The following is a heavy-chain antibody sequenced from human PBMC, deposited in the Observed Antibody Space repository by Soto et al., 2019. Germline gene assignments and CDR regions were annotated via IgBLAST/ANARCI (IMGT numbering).Heavy chain of an antibody. D-gene: IGHD1-7*01. V-gene: IGHV1-2*02. J-gene: IGHJ6*02. CDR2: INPNSGGT. Sequence: QVQLVQSGAEVKESGASVEVSCKASGYTFTGYYMHWVRQAPGQGLEWMGWINPNSGGTNYAQKFQGRATMTRDTPISTAYKELSRLKYDATAVYYCPRDNGIEDPLITGTTSGGNYYGMDVWGQGTTVTVSS. CDR1: GYTFTGYY. CDR3: PRDNGIEDPLITGTTSGGNYYGMDV.